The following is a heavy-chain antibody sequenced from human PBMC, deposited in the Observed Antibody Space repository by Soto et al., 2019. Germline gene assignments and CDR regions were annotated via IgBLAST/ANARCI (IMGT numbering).Heavy chain of an antibody. D-gene: IGHD2-15*01. CDR2: IIPILGIA. J-gene: IGHJ2*01. CDR1: GGTFSSYT. V-gene: IGHV1-69*02. Sequence: QVQLVQSGAEVKKPGSSVKVSCKASGGTFSSYTISWVRQAPGQGLEWMGRIIPILGIANYAQKFQGRVTITADNSTSTAYMELSSLRSEDTAVYYCARARDPIVVVVAANEGDFDLWCRGTLVTVSS. CDR3: ARARDPIVVVVAANEGDFDL.